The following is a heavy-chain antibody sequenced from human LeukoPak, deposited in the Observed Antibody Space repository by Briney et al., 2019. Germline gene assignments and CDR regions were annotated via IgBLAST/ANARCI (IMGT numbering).Heavy chain of an antibody. J-gene: IGHJ1*01. CDR2: ISPIFGTA. V-gene: IGHV1-69*13. D-gene: IGHD3-22*01. Sequence: GASVKVSCKASGGTFSSYAISWVRQAPGQGLEWMGGISPIFGTANYAQKFQGRVTITADESTSTAYMELSSLRSEDTAVYYCARGYYYDSSGYRAEYFQHWGQGTLVTVSS. CDR1: GGTFSSYA. CDR3: ARGYYYDSSGYRAEYFQH.